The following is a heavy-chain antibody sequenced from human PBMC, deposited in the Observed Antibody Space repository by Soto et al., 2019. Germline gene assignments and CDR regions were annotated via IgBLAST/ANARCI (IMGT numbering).Heavy chain of an antibody. D-gene: IGHD3-22*01. J-gene: IGHJ4*02. V-gene: IGHV3-66*01. CDR2: IHSGGST. Sequence: EVQLVESGGGLVQPGGSLRLSCAASGFTVSRNFMNWVRQAPGKGLEWVSVIHSGGSTYYADSVKGSLTISRDNSKNTLDLQMNSLMAEDTAVYYCARGGPRSSGYDPFDYWGQGTLVTVSS. CDR1: GFTVSRNF. CDR3: ARGGPRSSGYDPFDY.